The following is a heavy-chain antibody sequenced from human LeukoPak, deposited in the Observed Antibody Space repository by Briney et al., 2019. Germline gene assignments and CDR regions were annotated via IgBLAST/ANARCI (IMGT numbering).Heavy chain of an antibody. CDR3: ARDRYYIFDY. Sequence: PGGSLRLSCAASGFTFSGTWMNWVRQGPGKGLEWVSRITSDGSSTIYADSVKGRFTISRDNAKSTVYLQMNSLRAEDTAVYFCARDRYYIFDYWGQGAPVTVSS. D-gene: IGHD3-10*01. J-gene: IGHJ4*02. CDR1: GFTFSGTW. V-gene: IGHV3-74*01. CDR2: ITSDGSST.